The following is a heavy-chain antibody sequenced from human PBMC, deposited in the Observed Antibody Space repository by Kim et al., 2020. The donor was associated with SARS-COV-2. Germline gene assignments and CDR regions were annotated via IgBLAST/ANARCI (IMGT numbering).Heavy chain of an antibody. V-gene: IGHV5-51*01. Sequence: GESLKISCKGSGHTFSTYWFGWVRQMPGKGLEWMGNVFVGDSDTRYSPSFQGQVTISVDKSISTAYLQWSSLKASDTAVYFCARHPSGGSFDYWGQGTLVTVSS. CDR2: VFVGDSDT. J-gene: IGHJ4*02. D-gene: IGHD1-26*01. CDR1: GHTFSTYW. CDR3: ARHPSGGSFDY.